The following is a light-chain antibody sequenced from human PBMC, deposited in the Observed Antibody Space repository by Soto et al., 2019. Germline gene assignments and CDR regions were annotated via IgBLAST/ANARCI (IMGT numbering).Light chain of an antibody. CDR1: QSVRSNE. Sequence: EIVLTQSPGTLSLSPGERATLSCRASQSVRSNELAWYQQKPGQAPRLLIYGASSRATAIPDGVSGSGSGTDFTLTISRREPYEFAVYYCQQYGSSPLTFGGGTKVEFK. V-gene: IGKV3-20*01. J-gene: IGKJ4*01. CDR2: GAS. CDR3: QQYGSSPLT.